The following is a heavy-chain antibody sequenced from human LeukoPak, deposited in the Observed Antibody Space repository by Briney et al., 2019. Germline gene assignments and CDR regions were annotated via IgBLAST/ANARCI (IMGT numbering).Heavy chain of an antibody. Sequence: QPGGSLRLSCAASGFTFSSYSMNWVRQAPGKGLEWVSSISSSSSYIYYADSVKGRFTISRDNAKNSLYLQMNSLRAEDTAVYYCASGTVTTWVFDYWGQGTLVTVSS. D-gene: IGHD4-17*01. CDR2: ISSSSSYI. CDR1: GFTFSSYS. J-gene: IGHJ4*02. V-gene: IGHV3-21*01. CDR3: ASGTVTTWVFDY.